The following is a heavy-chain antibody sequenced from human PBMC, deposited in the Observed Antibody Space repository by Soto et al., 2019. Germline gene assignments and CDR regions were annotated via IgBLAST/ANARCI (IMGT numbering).Heavy chain of an antibody. CDR3: AREDRGYSYGGSGY. CDR1: GGTFSIYA. CDR2: IIPIFGTA. J-gene: IGHJ4*02. D-gene: IGHD5-18*01. Sequence: SVKVSCKASGGTFSIYAISCVLQSPGQGLEWMGGIIPIFGTANYAQKFQGRVTITADESTSTAYMELSSLRSEDTAVYYCAREDRGYSYGGSGYWGQGTLVTVSS. V-gene: IGHV1-69*13.